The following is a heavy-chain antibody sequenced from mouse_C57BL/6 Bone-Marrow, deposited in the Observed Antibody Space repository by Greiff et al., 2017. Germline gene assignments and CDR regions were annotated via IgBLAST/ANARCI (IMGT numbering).Heavy chain of an antibody. J-gene: IGHJ2*01. CDR2: IYPSDSET. CDR1: GYTFTSYW. CDR3: ARSFNS. Sequence: QVQLQQSGPVLVKPGASVKMSCKASGYTFTSYWMDWVKQRPGQGLEWIGNIYPSDSETQYNQKFKDKATLTVDKSSSTAYMQLSSLTSEDSAVYYCARSFNSWGQGTTLTVSS. V-gene: IGHV1-61*01.